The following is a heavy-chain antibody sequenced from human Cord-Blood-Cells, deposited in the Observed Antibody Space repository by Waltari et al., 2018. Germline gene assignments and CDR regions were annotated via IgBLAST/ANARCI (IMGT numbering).Heavy chain of an antibody. V-gene: IGHV3-74*01. CDR1: GFTFSSYW. CDR2: INSDGSST. CDR3: ARGMNCSSTSCYVDY. J-gene: IGHJ4*02. D-gene: IGHD2-2*01. Sequence: EVQLVESGGGLVQPGGSLRLSCAASGFTFSSYWMHWVRQAPGKGLVGVSRINSDGSSTSYADSVKGRFTISRDNAKNTLYLQMNSLRAEDTAVYYCARGMNCSSTSCYVDYWGQGTLVTVSS.